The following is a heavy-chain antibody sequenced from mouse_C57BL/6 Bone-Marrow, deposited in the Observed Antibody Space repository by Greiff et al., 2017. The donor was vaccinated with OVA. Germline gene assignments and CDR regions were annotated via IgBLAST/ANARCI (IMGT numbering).Heavy chain of an antibody. D-gene: IGHD4-1*01. V-gene: IGHV14-4*01. Sequence: EVQVVESGAELVRPGASVKLSCTASGFNIKDDYMHWVKQRPEQGLEWIGWIDPENGDTEYASKFQGKATITADTSSNTAYLQLSSLTSEDTAVYYCTINWAWFAYWGQGTLVTVSA. J-gene: IGHJ3*01. CDR3: TINWAWFAY. CDR1: GFNIKDDY. CDR2: IDPENGDT.